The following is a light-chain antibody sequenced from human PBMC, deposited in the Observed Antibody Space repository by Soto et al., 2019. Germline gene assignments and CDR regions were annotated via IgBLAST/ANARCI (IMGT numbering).Light chain of an antibody. Sequence: EIVLTQSPVTLSLSPGERATLSCRASPSNNNYLALYQQKPGQPPRLLIFDASNRATAIPVRFRGSGSGTDFTLTISSLGLEDSAVYYCQYRGIWPPGATFGGGTKVEIK. J-gene: IGKJ4*01. CDR3: QYRGIWPPGAT. V-gene: IGKV3-11*01. CDR1: PSNNNY. CDR2: DAS.